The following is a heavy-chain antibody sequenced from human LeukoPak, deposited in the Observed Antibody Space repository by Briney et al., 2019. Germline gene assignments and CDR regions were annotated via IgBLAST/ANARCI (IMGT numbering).Heavy chain of an antibody. CDR3: ARDSSSWYVDNWFDP. CDR2: IIPIFGTA. V-gene: IGHV1-69*13. Sequence: SVKVSCKASGGTFSSYAISWVRQAPGQGLVWMGGIIPIFGTANYAQKFQGRVTITADESTSTAYMELSSLRSEDTAVYYCARDSSSWYVDNWFDPWGQGTLVTVSS. J-gene: IGHJ5*02. D-gene: IGHD6-13*01. CDR1: GGTFSSYA.